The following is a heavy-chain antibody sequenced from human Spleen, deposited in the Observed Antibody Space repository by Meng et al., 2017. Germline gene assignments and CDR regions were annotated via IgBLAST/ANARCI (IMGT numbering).Heavy chain of an antibody. CDR3: ERDQLEAAGSFPGSYYYYGMDV. V-gene: IGHV3-48*03. J-gene: IGHJ6*02. CDR1: GFTFSSYE. Sequence: GESLKISCAASGFTFSSYEMNWVRQAPGKGLEWVSYIISSGSTIYYADSVKGRFTISRDNAKNALYLQMNNLRAEDTAVYYCERDQLEAAGSFPGSYYYYGMDVWGQGTMVTVSS. CDR2: IISSGSTI. D-gene: IGHD6-13*01.